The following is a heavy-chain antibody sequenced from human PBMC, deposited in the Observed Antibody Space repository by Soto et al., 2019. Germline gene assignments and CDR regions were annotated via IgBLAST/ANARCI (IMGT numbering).Heavy chain of an antibody. D-gene: IGHD1-26*01. V-gene: IGHV3-7*01. J-gene: IGHJ6*02. CDR2: IRYDGNKK. CDR3: ARDQWRSGSLIYNPRYYGMDV. CDR1: GFTFTEYW. Sequence: GGSLRLSCVASGFTFTEYWMSWVRQAPGKGLEWVADIRYDGNKKYYADSVKGRFTISRDNSKNTLYLQMNSLRAEDTAVYYCARDQWRSGSLIYNPRYYGMDVWGQGTTVTVSS.